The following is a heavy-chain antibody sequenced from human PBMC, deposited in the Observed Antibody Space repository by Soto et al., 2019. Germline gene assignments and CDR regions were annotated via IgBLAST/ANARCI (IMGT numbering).Heavy chain of an antibody. CDR3: ARDVLLWFGELLPSRLPRYNWFDP. J-gene: IGHJ5*02. D-gene: IGHD3-10*01. CDR2: INHSGST. Sequence: SETLSLPCAVYGGSFSGYYWSWIRQPPGKGLEWIGEINHSGSTNYNPSLKSRVTISVDTSKNQFSLKLSSVTAADTAVYYCARDVLLWFGELLPSRLPRYNWFDPWGQGTLVTVSS. V-gene: IGHV4-34*01. CDR1: GGSFSGYY.